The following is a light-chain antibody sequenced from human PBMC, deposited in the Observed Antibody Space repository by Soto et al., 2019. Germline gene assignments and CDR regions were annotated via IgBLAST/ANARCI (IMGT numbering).Light chain of an antibody. CDR1: SSDVGGYNY. CDR3: SSYVGTNSYV. Sequence: QSVLTQPPSASGSPGQSVTISCTGTSSDVGGYNYVSWYQHHPGKAPKLIIYEVYKRPSGVPDRFSGSKSVNTAALTVFGLQAEDEADYYCSSYVGTNSYVFGTGTKVTVL. CDR2: EVY. V-gene: IGLV2-8*01. J-gene: IGLJ1*01.